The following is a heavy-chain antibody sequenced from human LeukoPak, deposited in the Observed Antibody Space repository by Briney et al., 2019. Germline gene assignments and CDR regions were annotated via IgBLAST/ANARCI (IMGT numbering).Heavy chain of an antibody. D-gene: IGHD3-10*01. V-gene: IGHV1-18*04. CDR2: FSAYNGKT. CDR3: ARDSPDGAGTYYNDSPDY. Sequence: ASVKVSCKASGYTFTSYGISWVRQAPGQGLEWIGWFSAYNGKTNYAQKLQGGVTMTTDTSTRADYMDQRSLRSHETGMCYCARDSPDGAGTYYNDSPDYWGQGTLVTVSS. CDR1: GYTFTSYG. J-gene: IGHJ4*02.